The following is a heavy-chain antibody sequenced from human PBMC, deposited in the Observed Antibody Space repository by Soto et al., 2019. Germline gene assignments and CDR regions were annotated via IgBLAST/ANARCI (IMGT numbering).Heavy chain of an antibody. V-gene: IGHV3-53*01. J-gene: IGHJ6*02. Sequence: GGSLRLSCAASGFPVSSNYMSWVRQAPGKGLEWVSVIYSGGSTYYADSVKGRFTISRDNSKNTLYLQMNSLRAEDTAVYYCARDRAYCGGDCYSEAADYYGMDVWGQGTTVTVSS. CDR2: IYSGGST. D-gene: IGHD2-21*02. CDR3: ARDRAYCGGDCYSEAADYYGMDV. CDR1: GFPVSSNY.